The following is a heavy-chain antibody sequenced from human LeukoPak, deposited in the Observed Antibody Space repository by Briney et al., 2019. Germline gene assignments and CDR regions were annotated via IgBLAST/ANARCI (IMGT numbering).Heavy chain of an antibody. CDR3: ARVTGSYSFDY. CDR1: GFTFSNYA. D-gene: IGHD1-26*01. V-gene: IGHV3-30-3*01. Sequence: PGGSLRLSCAASGFTFSNYAMHWVRQAPGKGLEWVAVITYDGNNEYYADSVKGRFTISGDNSKNTLYLQMNSLRAVDTAVYYCARVTGSYSFDYWGQGTLVTVSS. J-gene: IGHJ4*02. CDR2: ITYDGNNE.